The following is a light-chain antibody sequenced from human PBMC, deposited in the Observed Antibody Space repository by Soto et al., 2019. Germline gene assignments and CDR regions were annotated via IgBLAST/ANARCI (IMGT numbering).Light chain of an antibody. V-gene: IGLV2-11*01. Sequence: QSALTQPRSVSGSPGQSVTISCTGTSSDVGGYTYVSWYQQYPGKAPKVMIYDVSRRPSGVPDRFSGSKSDNTASLTISGLQAEDEADYYCCSYAGSYTYVFGGGTKLTVL. CDR3: CSYAGSYTYV. CDR2: DVS. CDR1: SSDVGGYTY. J-gene: IGLJ3*02.